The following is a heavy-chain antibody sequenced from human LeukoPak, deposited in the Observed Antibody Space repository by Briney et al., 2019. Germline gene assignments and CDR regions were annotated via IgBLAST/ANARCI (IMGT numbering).Heavy chain of an antibody. J-gene: IGHJ4*02. CDR3: ATDMAAMAGSSTFDY. Sequence: SETLSLTCTVSGASISSQYWSWVRRAAGSGLEWIGRIYSTGSTNYNPPLKSRVTMSVDTSKNQFYLRLSSVTAADTAVYYCATDMAAMAGSSTFDYWGQGILVMVSS. CDR2: IYSTGST. V-gene: IGHV4-4*07. CDR1: GASISSQY. D-gene: IGHD5-18*01.